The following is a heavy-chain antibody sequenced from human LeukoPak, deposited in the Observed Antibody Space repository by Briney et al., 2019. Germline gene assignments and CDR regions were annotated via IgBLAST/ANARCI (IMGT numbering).Heavy chain of an antibody. Sequence: GASVKVSCKVSGYTLTELSMHWVRQAPGKGLEWMGCFDPDDGETIYAQKFQGRLTMTEDTSTYTAYMELSSLESEDTAMYYCSTETSRFFDWSLSYWGQGTLVTVSS. V-gene: IGHV1-24*01. J-gene: IGHJ4*02. CDR1: GYTLTELS. D-gene: IGHD3-9*01. CDR3: STETSRFFDWSLSY. CDR2: FDPDDGET.